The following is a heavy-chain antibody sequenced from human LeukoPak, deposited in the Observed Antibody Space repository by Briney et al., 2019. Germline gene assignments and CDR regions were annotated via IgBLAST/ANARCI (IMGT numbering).Heavy chain of an antibody. J-gene: IGHJ6*03. CDR2: INPNSGGT. V-gene: IGHV1-2*02. Sequence: ASVKVSCKASGYTFTGYYMHWVRQAPGHGLEWMGWINPNSGGTNYAQKFQGRVTMTRDTSISTAYMELSRLRSDDTAVYYCARAGATYYYYYMDVWGKGTTVTVSS. CDR1: GYTFTGYY. CDR3: ARAGATYYYYYMDV. D-gene: IGHD1-26*01.